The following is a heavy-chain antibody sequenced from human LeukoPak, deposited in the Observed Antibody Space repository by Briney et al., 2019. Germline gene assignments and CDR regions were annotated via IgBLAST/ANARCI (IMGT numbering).Heavy chain of an antibody. D-gene: IGHD2-15*01. CDR1: GGSFSGYY. CDR2: IKKTGSET. CDR3: AREDGYCSGGNCYSYFDS. J-gene: IGHJ4*02. Sequence: ETLSLTCAVYGGSFSGYYWSWIRQPPGKGLEWVAYIKKTGSETYYVDSVKGRFTITRDNARNSLFLQMNSLRAEDTAVYYCAREDGYCSGGNCYSYFDSWGQGTLVTVSS. V-gene: IGHV3-7*01.